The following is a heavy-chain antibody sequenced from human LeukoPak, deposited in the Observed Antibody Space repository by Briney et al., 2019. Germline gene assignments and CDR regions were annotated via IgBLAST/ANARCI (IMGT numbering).Heavy chain of an antibody. D-gene: IGHD2/OR15-2a*01. CDR2: IKQDGGEQ. CDR1: GFTFSRYW. CDR3: ARDKIEGPSNFDN. V-gene: IGHV3-7*03. J-gene: IGHJ4*02. Sequence: GGSLRLSCAASGFTFSRYWMTWVRQAPGKGPEWVANIKQDGGEQYYVDSVKGRFTISRDNAKNSLYLQMYSLRAEDTAIYYCARDKIEGPSNFDNWGQGTLVIVSS.